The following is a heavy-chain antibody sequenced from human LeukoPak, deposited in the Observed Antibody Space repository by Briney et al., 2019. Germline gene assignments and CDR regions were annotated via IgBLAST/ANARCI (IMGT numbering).Heavy chain of an antibody. D-gene: IGHD1-26*01. CDR1: GFTFSSCA. CDR3: AKDSQWGKVGTKGGYFDY. CDR2: ISGSGGIT. V-gene: IGHV3-23*01. J-gene: IGHJ4*02. Sequence: GGSLRLSCAASGFTFSSCAMNWVRQAPGKGLEWVSGISGSGGITHYADSVKGRFTISRDNSKNTLYLQMNSLRAEDTAVYYCAKDSQWGKVGTKGGYFDYWGQGTLVTVSS.